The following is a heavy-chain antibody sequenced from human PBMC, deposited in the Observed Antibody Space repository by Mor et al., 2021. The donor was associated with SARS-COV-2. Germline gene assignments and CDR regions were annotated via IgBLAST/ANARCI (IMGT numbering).Heavy chain of an antibody. CDR3: ARSIVGAASFDY. CDR2: IKQDGSEK. V-gene: IGHV3-7*03. D-gene: IGHD1-26*01. Sequence: GLEWVANIKQDGSEKYYVDSVKGRFTISRDNAKNSLYLQMNSLRAEDTAVYYCARSIVGAASFDYWGQGT. J-gene: IGHJ4*02.